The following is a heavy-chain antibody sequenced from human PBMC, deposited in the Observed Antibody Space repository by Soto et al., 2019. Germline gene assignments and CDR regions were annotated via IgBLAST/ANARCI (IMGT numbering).Heavy chain of an antibody. CDR1: GGSISSSSYH. CDR2: IYYSGTT. D-gene: IGHD6-19*01. CDR3: ARSISVAMDF. V-gene: IGHV4-39*01. Sequence: QLQLQESGPGLVKPSETLSLTCTVSGGSISSSSYHWDWIRQPPGKGLEWIGSIYYSGTTYYNPSLKSRVTISVDTSKNQFSLKLSSVTAADTAVYYCARSISVAMDFWGQGTLVTVSS. J-gene: IGHJ4*02.